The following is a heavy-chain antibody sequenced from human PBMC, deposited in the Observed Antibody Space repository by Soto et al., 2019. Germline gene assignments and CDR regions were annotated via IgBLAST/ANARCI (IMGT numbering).Heavy chain of an antibody. Sequence: QVQLVQSGAEEKKPGASVKVSCKASGYAFSSYAMHWVRQAPGQRLEWMGWINIGSGNTEYSQNFQDRITSTRDTCASTDYLDLSSLRSEDTAVYYCARDGGDCSYLFIYYGDIAMVAWGQGTTVRVSS. V-gene: IGHV1-3*05. CDR1: GYAFSSYA. J-gene: IGHJ6*02. D-gene: IGHD2-21*02. CDR3: ARDGGDCSYLFIYYGDIAMVA. CDR2: INIGSGNT.